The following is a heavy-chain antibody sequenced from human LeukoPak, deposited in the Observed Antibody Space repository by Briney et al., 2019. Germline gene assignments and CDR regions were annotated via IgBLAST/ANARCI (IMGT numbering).Heavy chain of an antibody. Sequence: SVKVSCKASGGTFSSYAISWVRQAPVQGLEWMGGIIPIFGTANYAQKFQGRVTITTDESTSTAYMELSSLRSEDTAVYYCARVAQSYASGSYEDFDYGGQGTLVTVSS. CDR3: ARVAQSYASGSYEDFDY. V-gene: IGHV1-69*05. J-gene: IGHJ4*02. CDR1: GGTFSSYA. CDR2: IIPIFGTA. D-gene: IGHD3-10*01.